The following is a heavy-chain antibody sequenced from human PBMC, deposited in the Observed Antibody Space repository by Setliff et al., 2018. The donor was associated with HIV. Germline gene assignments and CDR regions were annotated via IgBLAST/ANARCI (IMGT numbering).Heavy chain of an antibody. J-gene: IGHJ4*02. CDR1: GTIFSDYT. CDR3: ARVDVLLAYAANPRVGALDQ. Sequence: PGGSLRLSCAVSGTIFSDYTMHWVRQAPGKGLEWVAVISHDGNKKYYADSVKGRFTISRDNSKNTLFLQMNSLRSADTGTYYCARVDVLLAYAANPRVGALDQWGQGTLVTVSS. CDR2: ISHDGNKK. V-gene: IGHV3-30*04. D-gene: IGHD1-26*01.